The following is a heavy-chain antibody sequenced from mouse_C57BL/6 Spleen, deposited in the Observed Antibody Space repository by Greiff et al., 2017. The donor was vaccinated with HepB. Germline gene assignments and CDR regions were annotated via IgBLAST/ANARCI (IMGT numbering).Heavy chain of an antibody. CDR3: ARHLTRSYAMDY. CDR2: IWSDGST. J-gene: IGHJ4*01. Sequence: VKVEESGPGLVAPSQSLSITCTVSGFSLTSYGVHWVRQPPGKGLEWLVVIWSDGSTTYNSALKSRLSISKDNSKSQVFLKMNSLQTDDTAMYYCARHLTRSYAMDYWGQGTSVTVSS. CDR1: GFSLTSYG. V-gene: IGHV2-6-1*01.